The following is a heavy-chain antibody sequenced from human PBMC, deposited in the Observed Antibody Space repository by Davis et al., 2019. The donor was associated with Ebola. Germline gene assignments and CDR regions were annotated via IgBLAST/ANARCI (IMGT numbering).Heavy chain of an antibody. CDR1: GFTFSSYD. J-gene: IGHJ4*02. CDR3: ARGPSIYMTETTRPPDY. CDR2: ITSNGVST. D-gene: IGHD1-1*01. Sequence: GESLKISCAASGFTFSSYDMHWVRQTPGKGLEYVSAITSNGVSTYYAESVRGRFSISRDNSNNTLYLQMGTLRVEDMGVYYCARGPSIYMTETTRPPDYWGQGTLVTVSS. V-gene: IGHV3-64*02.